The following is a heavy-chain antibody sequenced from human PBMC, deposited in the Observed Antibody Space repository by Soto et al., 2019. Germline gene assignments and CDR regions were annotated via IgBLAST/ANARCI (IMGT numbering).Heavy chain of an antibody. V-gene: IGHV1-3*01. CDR3: ARDLGFGLSDY. Sequence: ASVKVSCKASGYTFTSYAMHWVRQAPGQRLEWMGWINAGNGNTKYSQKFQGRVTITRDTSASAAYMELSGQRSEDTAVYSCARDLGFGLSDYWGQGTLVTVSS. D-gene: IGHD3-10*01. J-gene: IGHJ4*02. CDR1: GYTFTSYA. CDR2: INAGNGNT.